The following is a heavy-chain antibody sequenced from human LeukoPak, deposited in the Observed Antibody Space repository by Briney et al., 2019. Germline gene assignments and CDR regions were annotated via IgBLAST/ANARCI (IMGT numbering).Heavy chain of an antibody. Sequence: SETLSLTCTVSGDSISSSSYYWGWNRQPPGTGLEWIGSMHYGGSTYYNPSLKSRVTISVDTSKNQFSLKLSSVTAADTAIYYCARLGYYDSSGDWVYWGQGTLVTVSS. CDR3: ARLGYYDSSGDWVY. CDR1: GDSISSSSYY. D-gene: IGHD3-22*01. J-gene: IGHJ4*02. V-gene: IGHV4-39*01. CDR2: MHYGGST.